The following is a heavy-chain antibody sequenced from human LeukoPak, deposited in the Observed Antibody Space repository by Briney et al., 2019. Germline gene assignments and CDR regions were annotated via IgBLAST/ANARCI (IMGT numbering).Heavy chain of an antibody. CDR2: ISGSGGST. CDR1: GFTFSSYA. V-gene: IGHV3-23*01. CDR3: AKRRSAGTDY. Sequence: AGGSLRLSCAASGFTFSSYAMSWVRQAPGKGLEWVSAISGSGGSTYYADSVKGRFTISRDNSKNTVYLQMNSLRAEDTAVYYCAKRRSAGTDYWGQGTLVTVSS. D-gene: IGHD6-13*01. J-gene: IGHJ4*02.